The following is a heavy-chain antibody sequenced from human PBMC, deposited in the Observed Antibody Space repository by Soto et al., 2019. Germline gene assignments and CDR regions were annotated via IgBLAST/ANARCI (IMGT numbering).Heavy chain of an antibody. CDR2: IIAMSGTV. J-gene: IGHJ5*02. Sequence: QVQLVQSGSEVKRPGSSVRVSCKAVGGTFSDYVISWVRQAPGQGLEWMGGIIAMSGTVTNAQKFQDRVTITADESTSTAYMELSSLRSEDTAIYYCAREAGYNWFDPWGQGTLVTVSS. CDR1: GGTFSDYV. D-gene: IGHD6-13*01. V-gene: IGHV1-69*01. CDR3: AREAGYNWFDP.